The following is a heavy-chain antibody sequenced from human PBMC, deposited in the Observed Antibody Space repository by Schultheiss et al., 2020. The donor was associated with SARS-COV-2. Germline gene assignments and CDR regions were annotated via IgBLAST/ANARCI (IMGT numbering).Heavy chain of an antibody. CDR3: AKSPNYYYYYYMDV. CDR1: GFTFSSYG. Sequence: GESLKISCAASGFTFSSYGMHWVRQAPGKGLEWVAVISYDGSNKYYADSVKGRFTISRDNSKNTLYLQMNSLRAEDTAVYYCAKSPNYYYYYYMDVWGKGTTVTVSS. V-gene: IGHV3-30*18. J-gene: IGHJ6*03. CDR2: ISYDGSNK.